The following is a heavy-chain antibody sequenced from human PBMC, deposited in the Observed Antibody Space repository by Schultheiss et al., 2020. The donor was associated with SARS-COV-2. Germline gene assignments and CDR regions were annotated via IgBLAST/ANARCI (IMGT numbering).Heavy chain of an antibody. J-gene: IGHJ6*02. CDR1: GGSISSGGYY. Sequence: SETLSLTCTVSGGSISSGGYYWSWIRQHPGKGLEWIGEINHSGSTNYNPSLKSRVTISVDTSKNQVSLKVRSVTAADTAVYYCAIGDYYDSSGYYYVGYYYGMDVWGQGTTVTVAS. V-gene: IGHV4-61*08. CDR2: INHSGST. D-gene: IGHD3-22*01. CDR3: AIGDYYDSSGYYYVGYYYGMDV.